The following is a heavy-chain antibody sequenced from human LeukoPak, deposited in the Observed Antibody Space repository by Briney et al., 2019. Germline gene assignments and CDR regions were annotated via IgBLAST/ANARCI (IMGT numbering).Heavy chain of an antibody. J-gene: IGHJ4*02. CDR3: ASYRGGFDY. D-gene: IGHD3-10*01. Sequence: SETLSLTCTVSGGSISSSSYYWGWIRQPPGKGLEWIGSIYYSGRTYYNPSLKSRVTISVDTSKNQFSLKLSSVTAADTAVYYCASYRGGFDYWGQGTLVTVSS. CDR1: GGSISSSSYY. V-gene: IGHV4-39*07. CDR2: IYYSGRT.